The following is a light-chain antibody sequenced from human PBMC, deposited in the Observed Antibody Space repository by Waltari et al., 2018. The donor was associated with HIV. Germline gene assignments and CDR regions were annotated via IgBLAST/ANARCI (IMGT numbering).Light chain of an antibody. CDR2: DNN. J-gene: IGLJ3*02. CDR3: GTWDPRLSAGV. V-gene: IGLV1-51*01. CDR1: YDY. Sequence: QSVLTQPPSVSAATGQQVTISCSGSYDYVTWYQHVPGAAPKPLIYDNNKRPSGIPDRFSGSKSGTSATLGSTGLQTGDEADYYCGTWDPRLSAGVFGGGTKLTVL.